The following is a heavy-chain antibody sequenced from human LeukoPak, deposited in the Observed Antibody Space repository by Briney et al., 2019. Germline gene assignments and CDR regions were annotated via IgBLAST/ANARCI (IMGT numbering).Heavy chain of an antibody. J-gene: IGHJ3*02. Sequence: SETLSLTCSVSGYSISSGFYWDWIRQPPGKGLEWIGSFHHSGSTPYNPSLNSRVSISVDTSKNQLSLKLSSVTAADTAVYYCARSDYNSGLADAFDIWGQGTMVTVSS. D-gene: IGHD2-21*01. CDR2: FHHSGST. CDR3: ARSDYNSGLADAFDI. CDR1: GYSISSGFY. V-gene: IGHV4-38-2*02.